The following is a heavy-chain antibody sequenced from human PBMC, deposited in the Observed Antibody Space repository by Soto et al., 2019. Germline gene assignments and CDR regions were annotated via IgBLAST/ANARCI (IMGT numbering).Heavy chain of an antibody. D-gene: IGHD2-15*01. CDR3: AKDQYWSGSNWHCDH. Sequence: GGSLRLSCAASGFTFSSYAMGWVRQAPGMGLEWVSAISGSGVSTYYADSVKGRFTISRDNSKSTLYLQMNSLRAEDTAVYYYAKDQYWSGSNWHCDHWGQGTLVNVSS. V-gene: IGHV3-23*01. J-gene: IGHJ4*02. CDR1: GFTFSSYA. CDR2: ISGSGVST.